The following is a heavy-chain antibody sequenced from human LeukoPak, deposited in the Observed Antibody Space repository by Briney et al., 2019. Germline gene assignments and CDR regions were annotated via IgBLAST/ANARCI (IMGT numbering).Heavy chain of an antibody. J-gene: IGHJ4*02. Sequence: SVKVSCKASGGTFSSYAISWARQAPGQGLGWMGGIIPIFGTANYAQKLQGRVTMTTDTSTSTAYMELRSLRSDDTAVYYCAVLRWRNPSTFDYWGQGTLVTVSS. CDR3: AVLRWRNPSTFDY. CDR1: GGTFSSYA. V-gene: IGHV1-69*05. D-gene: IGHD4-23*01. CDR2: IIPIFGTA.